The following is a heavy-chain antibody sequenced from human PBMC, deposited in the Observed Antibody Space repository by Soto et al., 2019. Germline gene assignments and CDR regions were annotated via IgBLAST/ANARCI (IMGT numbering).Heavy chain of an antibody. V-gene: IGHV3-30*18. CDR2: ISYDGSNK. J-gene: IGHJ4*02. Sequence: GGSLRLSCATSGFTFSSYGMHWVRQAPGKGLEWVAVISYDGSNKYYADSVKGRFTISRDNSKNTPYLQMNSLRAEDTAVYYCAKGLGDTAMDYWGQGTLVTVSS. D-gene: IGHD5-18*01. CDR1: GFTFSSYG. CDR3: AKGLGDTAMDY.